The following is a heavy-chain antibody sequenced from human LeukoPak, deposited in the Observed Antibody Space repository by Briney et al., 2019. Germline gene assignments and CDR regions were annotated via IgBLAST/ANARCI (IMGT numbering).Heavy chain of an antibody. Sequence: SQTLSLTSAISGDSVSSSSAAWNWIRQSPSRGLEWLGRTYYRSKWYNDYAVSVKSRITINPDTSKNQFSLQLNPVTPEDTAVYYCARTHGVAVAGIFDYWGQGTLVTVSS. J-gene: IGHJ4*02. D-gene: IGHD6-19*01. CDR2: TYYRSKWYN. CDR3: ARTHGVAVAGIFDY. V-gene: IGHV6-1*01. CDR1: GDSVSSSSAA.